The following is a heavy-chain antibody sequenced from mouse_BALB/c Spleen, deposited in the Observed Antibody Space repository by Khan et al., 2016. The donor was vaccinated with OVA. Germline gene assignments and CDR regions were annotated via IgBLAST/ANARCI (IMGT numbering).Heavy chain of an antibody. CDR3: ARKDYYDYDPFPY. CDR1: GYSITSEYA. Sequence: EVQRKEEGPGLVKPSQSLSLTCTVTGYSITSEYAWNWIRQFPGNKLEGMGYINYSGNTRFNPSLKSRTSITRDTSKNQFFLQLNSVTTEDTATYYCARKDYYDYDPFPYWGQGTLVTVSA. J-gene: IGHJ3*01. CDR2: INYSGNT. V-gene: IGHV3-2*02. D-gene: IGHD2-4*01.